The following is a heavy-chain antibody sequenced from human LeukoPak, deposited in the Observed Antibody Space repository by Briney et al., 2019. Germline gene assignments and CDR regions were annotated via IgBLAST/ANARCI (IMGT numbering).Heavy chain of an antibody. Sequence: GESLKISCKGSGYSFTNYWIGWVRQMSGKGLEWMGIVYPGDSDTRYSPSFQGQVTISADKSISTAYLQWSSLKASDTAMYYCARFTGYNSNYFDYWGQGTLVTVSS. V-gene: IGHV5-51*01. D-gene: IGHD5-24*01. CDR2: VYPGDSDT. CDR1: GYSFTNYW. J-gene: IGHJ4*02. CDR3: ARFTGYNSNYFDY.